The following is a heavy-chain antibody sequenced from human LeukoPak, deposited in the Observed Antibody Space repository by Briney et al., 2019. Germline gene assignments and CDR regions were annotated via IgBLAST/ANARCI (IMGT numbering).Heavy chain of an antibody. V-gene: IGHV4-59*12. Sequence: SETLSLTCTVSGGSISSYYWSWIRQPPGKGLEWIGYIYYSGSTNYNPSLKSRVTISVDASKNQFSLKLSSVTAADTAVYYCARGRGLALRGFDPWGQGTLVTFSS. J-gene: IGHJ5*02. CDR3: ARGRGLALRGFDP. D-gene: IGHD3/OR15-3a*01. CDR1: GGSISSYY. CDR2: IYYSGST.